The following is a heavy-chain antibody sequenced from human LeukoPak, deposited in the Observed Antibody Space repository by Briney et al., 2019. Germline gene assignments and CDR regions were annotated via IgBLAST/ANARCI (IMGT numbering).Heavy chain of an antibody. V-gene: IGHV3-21*04. J-gene: IGHJ6*02. CDR2: ISSSSSYI. D-gene: IGHD3-22*01. CDR1: GFTFSSYS. Sequence: QTGGSLRLSCAASGFTFSSYSMNWVRQAPGKGLEWVSSISSSSSYIYYADSVKGRFTISRDNSKNTLYLQMNSLGAEDTAVYYCAKDAVHDSSGYWGDWSIPYYYYYGMDVWGQGTTVTVSS. CDR3: AKDAVHDSSGYWGDWSIPYYYYYGMDV.